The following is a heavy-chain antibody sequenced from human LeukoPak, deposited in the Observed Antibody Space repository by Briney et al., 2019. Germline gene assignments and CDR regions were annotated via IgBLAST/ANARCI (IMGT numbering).Heavy chain of an antibody. J-gene: IGHJ4*02. V-gene: IGHV3-11*01. Sequence: GGSLRLSYAASGFTFSHHYISWIRQAPGKGLEWISYITRSGAFYADSVKGRFTISRDNAKNSLYLQMNSLRVEDTAVYYCARDGDTTSKVDYLGQGTLVTVSS. D-gene: IGHD7-27*01. CDR2: ITRSGA. CDR3: ARDGDTTSKVDY. CDR1: GFTFSHHY.